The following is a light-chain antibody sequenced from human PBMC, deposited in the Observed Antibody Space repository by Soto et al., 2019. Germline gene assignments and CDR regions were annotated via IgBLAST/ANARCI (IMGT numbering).Light chain of an antibody. CDR1: QSISSW. J-gene: IGKJ1*01. CDR3: QQYNSWT. CDR2: DAS. V-gene: IGKV1-5*01. Sequence: DSPMTQSPASLSVSAGDRVTITYRASQSISSWLAWYQQKPGKAPKLLIYDASSLESGVPSRFCGSGYGTELTLLRSRLQSDDFATYYCQQYNSWTFGQPNKEDIK.